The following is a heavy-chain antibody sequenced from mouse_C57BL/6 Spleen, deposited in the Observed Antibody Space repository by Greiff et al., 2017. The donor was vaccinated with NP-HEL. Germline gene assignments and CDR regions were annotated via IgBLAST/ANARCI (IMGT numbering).Heavy chain of an antibody. Sequence: VQLQQSGPELVKPGASVKIPCKASGYTFTDYNMDWVKQSHGKSLEWIGAINPNNGGTIYNQKFKGKATLTVDKSSSTAYMELRSLTSEDTAVYYCARDGYYEYFDVWGTGTTVTVSS. V-gene: IGHV1-18*01. CDR1: GYTFTDYN. CDR3: ARDGYYEYFDV. CDR2: INPNNGGT. J-gene: IGHJ1*03. D-gene: IGHD2-3*01.